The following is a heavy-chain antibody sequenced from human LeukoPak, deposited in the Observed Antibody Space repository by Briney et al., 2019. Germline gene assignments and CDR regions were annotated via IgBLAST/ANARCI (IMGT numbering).Heavy chain of an antibody. CDR3: ARDRPQFTSQATFSYYYYMDV. J-gene: IGHJ6*03. D-gene: IGHD5-12*01. CDR1: DDSIDGTFYY. CDR2: IYTSGST. V-gene: IGHV4-61*02. Sequence: PSETLSLTCTVSDDSIDGTFYYWSWIRQPAGKGLEWIGRIYTSGSTNYNPSLKSRVTISVDKSKNQFSLKLSSVTAADTAVYYCARDRPQFTSQATFSYYYYMDVWGKGTTVTVSS.